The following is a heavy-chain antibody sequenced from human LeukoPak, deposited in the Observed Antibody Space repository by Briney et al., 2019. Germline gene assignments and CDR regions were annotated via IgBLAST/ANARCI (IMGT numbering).Heavy chain of an antibody. J-gene: IGHJ6*02. V-gene: IGHV3-74*01. CDR3: ARDYGRSRDYGMDV. Sequence: GGSPRLSCAASGFTLSNYWMHWVRQAPGKGLVWVSRINADGSSASYADSVKGRFTISRDNAKNTLYLQMNSLRAEDTAMYYCARDYGRSRDYGMDVWGQGTTVTVSS. CDR1: GFTLSNYW. D-gene: IGHD3-10*01. CDR2: INADGSSA.